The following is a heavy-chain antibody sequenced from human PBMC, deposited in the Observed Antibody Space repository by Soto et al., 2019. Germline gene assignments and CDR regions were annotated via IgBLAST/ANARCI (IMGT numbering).Heavy chain of an antibody. D-gene: IGHD6-19*01. CDR1: GFTFSSYA. CDR2: ISGSGGST. CDR3: AKYSSGWYDDYYYGIDV. J-gene: IGHJ6*02. Sequence: GGTLRPSCAASGFTFSSYAMSWVRQAPGKGLEWVSAISGSGGSTYYADSVKGRFTISRENSKNTLYPQLNILRAESMAVYYCAKYSSGWYDDYYYGIDVWGQGITVTVS. V-gene: IGHV3-23*01.